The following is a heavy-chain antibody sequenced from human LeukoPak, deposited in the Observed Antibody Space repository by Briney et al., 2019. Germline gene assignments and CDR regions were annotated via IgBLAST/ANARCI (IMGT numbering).Heavy chain of an antibody. CDR2: ISWNSGSI. CDR3: AKGPGAAVGKRYIQH. Sequence: GGSLRLSCAASGFTFDDYAMRWVRQAPGKGLEWVSGISWNSGSIGYADSVKGRFTISRDNAKNSLYLQMNSLRAEDTALYYCAKGPGAAVGKRYIQHWGQGTLVTVSS. V-gene: IGHV3-9*01. J-gene: IGHJ1*01. CDR1: GFTFDDYA. D-gene: IGHD6-13*01.